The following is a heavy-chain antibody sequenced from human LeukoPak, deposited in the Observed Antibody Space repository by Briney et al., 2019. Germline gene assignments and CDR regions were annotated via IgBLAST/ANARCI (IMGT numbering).Heavy chain of an antibody. J-gene: IGHJ5*02. Sequence: ASVTVSCKASGYTFTCYTISWVRRAPGQELEWMGWISAYNGDTNYAQKFQGRVTMTTDTSTTTAYMELRSLTSDDTAVYFRARVRFSYISELNWFDPWGQGTLVTVSS. D-gene: IGHD1-26*01. CDR3: ARVRFSYISELNWFDP. V-gene: IGHV1-18*04. CDR1: GYTFTCYT. CDR2: ISAYNGDT.